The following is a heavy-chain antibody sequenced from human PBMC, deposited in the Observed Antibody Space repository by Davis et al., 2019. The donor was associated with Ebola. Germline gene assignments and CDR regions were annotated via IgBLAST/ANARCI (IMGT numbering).Heavy chain of an antibody. D-gene: IGHD3-9*01. J-gene: IGHJ4*02. Sequence: SETLSLTCTVSGGSISSSSYYWGWIRQPPGKGLEWIGSIYYSGSTYYNPSLKSRVTISVDKSKNQFSLKMNSVTAADTAVYYCARINGDILTGYYFFDYWGQGVLVTVSS. CDR3: ARINGDILTGYYFFDY. CDR2: IYYSGST. V-gene: IGHV4-39*07. CDR1: GGSISSSSYY.